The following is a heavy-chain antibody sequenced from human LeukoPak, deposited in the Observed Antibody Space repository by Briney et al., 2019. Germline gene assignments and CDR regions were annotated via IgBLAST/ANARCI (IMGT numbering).Heavy chain of an antibody. Sequence: GGSLRLSCAASGFTFSSYAMSWVRQAPGKGLEWVSAISGSGGSTYYADSVKGRFTISRGNSKNTLYLQMNSLRAEDTAVYYCAKDPGKKLWFGELGLSYYFDYWGQGTLVTVSS. CDR3: AKDPGKKLWFGELGLSYYFDY. CDR1: GFTFSSYA. CDR2: ISGSGGST. V-gene: IGHV3-23*01. J-gene: IGHJ4*02. D-gene: IGHD3-10*01.